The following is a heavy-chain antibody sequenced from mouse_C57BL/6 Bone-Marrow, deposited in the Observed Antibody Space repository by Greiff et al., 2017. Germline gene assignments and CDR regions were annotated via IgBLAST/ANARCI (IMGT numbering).Heavy chain of an antibody. CDR3: ARYGTVVAHWYFDV. J-gene: IGHJ1*03. V-gene: IGHV7-3*01. CDR2: IRNKANGYTT. D-gene: IGHD1-1*01. Sequence: EVKLAESGGGLVQPGGSLSLSCAASGFTFTDYYMSWVRQPPGKALEWLGFIRNKANGYTTEYSASVKGRFTISRDNSQSILYLQMNALRAEDSATYYCARYGTVVAHWYFDVWGTGTTVTVSS. CDR1: GFTFTDYY.